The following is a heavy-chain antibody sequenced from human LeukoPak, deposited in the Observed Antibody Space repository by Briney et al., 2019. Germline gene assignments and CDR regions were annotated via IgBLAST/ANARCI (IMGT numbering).Heavy chain of an antibody. CDR1: GGSFSGYY. CDR2: INHSGST. J-gene: IGHJ4*02. CDR3: ARGWTTVTTPLDY. V-gene: IGHV4-34*01. D-gene: IGHD4-17*01. Sequence: SETLSLTCAVYGGSFSGYYWSWIRQPPGKGLEWIGEINHSGSTNYNPSLKSRVTIPVDTSKNQFSLKLSSVTAADTAVYYCARGWTTVTTPLDYWGQGTLVTVSS.